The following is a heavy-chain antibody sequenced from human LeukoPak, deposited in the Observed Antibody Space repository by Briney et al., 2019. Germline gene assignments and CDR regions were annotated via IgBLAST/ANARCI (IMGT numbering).Heavy chain of an antibody. CDR2: ISAYNGNT. CDR3: ARGGGSRGSYNMDV. V-gene: IGHV1-18*01. D-gene: IGHD3-16*01. Sequence: ASVTVSCTASGYTFTSYGISWVRQAPGQGVEWMGWISAYNGNTNYAQKLQGRVTMTTDTSTSTAYMELRSLRSDDTAVYYCARGGGSRGSYNMDVWGKGTTVTVSS. J-gene: IGHJ6*03. CDR1: GYTFTSYG.